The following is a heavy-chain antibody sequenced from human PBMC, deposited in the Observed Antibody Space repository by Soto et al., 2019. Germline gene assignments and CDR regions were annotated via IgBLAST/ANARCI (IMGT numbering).Heavy chain of an antibody. D-gene: IGHD3-9*01. V-gene: IGHV3-30-3*01. J-gene: IGHJ1*01. CDR3: ARDPRYFDWLSPTEYFQH. Sequence: GGSLRLSCAASGFTFSSYAMHWVRQAPGKGLEWVAVISYDGSNKYYADSVKGRFTISRDNSKNTLYLQMNSLRAEDTAVYYCARDPRYFDWLSPTEYFQHWGQGTLVTVSS. CDR1: GFTFSSYA. CDR2: ISYDGSNK.